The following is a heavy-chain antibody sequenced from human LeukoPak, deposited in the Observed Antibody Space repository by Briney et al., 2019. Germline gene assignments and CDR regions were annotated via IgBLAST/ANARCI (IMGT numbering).Heavy chain of an antibody. D-gene: IGHD1-14*01. V-gene: IGHV4-59*01. Sequence: SETLSLTCTVPGGSISPYYWAWIRQSPGKALEWIGNIHYSWMTSSNPSLKSRVTMSVDTSENHFSLHLSSVTAADTARYFCASDGNPWNLHVWGRGTLVTVSS. CDR3: ASDGNPWNLHV. CDR2: IHYSWMT. J-gene: IGHJ2*01. CDR1: GGSISPYY.